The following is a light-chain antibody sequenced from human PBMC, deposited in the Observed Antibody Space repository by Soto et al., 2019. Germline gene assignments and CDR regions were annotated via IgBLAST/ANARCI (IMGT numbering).Light chain of an antibody. CDR1: SSDVGGYNY. V-gene: IGLV2-14*01. CDR2: DVS. CDR3: TSYTSRSTVI. Sequence: QSVLTQPASVSGSPGQSITISCTGTSSDVGGYNYVSWYQQHPGKAPKLMIHDVSNRPSGVSNRFSGSKSGNTASLTISGLQAEDEADYYCTSYTSRSTVIFGGGTKLTVL. J-gene: IGLJ2*01.